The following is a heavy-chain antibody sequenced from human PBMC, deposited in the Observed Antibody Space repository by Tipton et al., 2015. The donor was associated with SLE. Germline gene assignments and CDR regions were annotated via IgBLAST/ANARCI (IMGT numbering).Heavy chain of an antibody. D-gene: IGHD2-21*01. CDR2: IYHSGKT. Sequence: LRLSCVVSDYSISYGYYWGWIRQPPGKGLEWIGSIYHSGKTYYNPSLKSRVTISVDTSKNQFSLNLTSVTAADTAVYYCARGGGGAFDIWGQGTMVTVSS. CDR1: DYSISYGYY. CDR3: ARGGGGAFDI. J-gene: IGHJ3*02. V-gene: IGHV4-38-2*01.